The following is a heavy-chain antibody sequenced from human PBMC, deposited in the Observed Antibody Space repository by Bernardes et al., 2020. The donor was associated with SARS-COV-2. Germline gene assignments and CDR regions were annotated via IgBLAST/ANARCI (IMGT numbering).Heavy chain of an antibody. CDR2: IYYSGST. J-gene: IGHJ5*02. V-gene: IGHV4-59*01. CDR1: GGSISSYY. CDR3: ARDSLGYCSSTSCYMGFDP. Sequence: LSLTCTVSGGSISSYYWSWIRQPPGKGLEWIGYIYYSGSTNYNPSLKSRVTISVDTSKNQFSLKLSSVTAADTAVYYCARDSLGYCSSTSCYMGFDPWGQGTLVTVSS. D-gene: IGHD2-2*02.